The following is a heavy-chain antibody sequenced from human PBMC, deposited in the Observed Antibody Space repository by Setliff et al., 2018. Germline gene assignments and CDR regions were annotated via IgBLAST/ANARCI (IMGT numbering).Heavy chain of an antibody. V-gene: IGHV4-59*04. Sequence: SETLSLTCSVSGGSISGYYWNWLRQPPGKGLEWIGIMFDNVGTFYNPSLKSRVTMSVDTSKGELSLKLTFVTAADTAVNYCASQRLARYFDNWGQGTLVTVSS. CDR3: ASQRLARYFDN. J-gene: IGHJ4*02. CDR2: MFDNVGT. CDR1: GGSISGYY. D-gene: IGHD2-21*01.